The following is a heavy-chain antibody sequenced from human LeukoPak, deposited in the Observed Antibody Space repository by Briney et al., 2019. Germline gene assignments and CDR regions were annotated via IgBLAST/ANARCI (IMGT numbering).Heavy chain of an antibody. CDR1: GYTFMGHF. CDR3: AREHVGFDY. Sequence: DSVKVSCKASGYTFMGHFMHWVRHAPEQGIEWMGLINPSNGGTIYAQKFQGRVTITRDTSIDTVYMDLSSLTSDDTSIYYCAREHVGFDYWGQGALVTVSS. D-gene: IGHD3-10*01. J-gene: IGHJ4*02. CDR2: INPSNGGT. V-gene: IGHV1-2*02.